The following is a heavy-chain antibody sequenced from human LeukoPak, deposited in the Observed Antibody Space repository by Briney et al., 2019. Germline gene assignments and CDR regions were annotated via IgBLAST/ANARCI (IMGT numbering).Heavy chain of an antibody. CDR2: ISSNSSYI. CDR3: AREIRDAFDI. V-gene: IGHV3-21*01. Sequence: GESLRLPCAASRFTFSNYNMNWVRQPPAEGLEWVSSISSNSSYIYYADSVKGRFTISRDNAKNSLHLQMNSLRAEDTAVYYCAREIRDAFDIWGQGTMVTVSS. J-gene: IGHJ3*02. CDR1: RFTFSNYN.